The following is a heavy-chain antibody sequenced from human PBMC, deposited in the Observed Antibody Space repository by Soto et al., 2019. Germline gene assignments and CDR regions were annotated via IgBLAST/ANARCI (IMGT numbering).Heavy chain of an antibody. CDR3: ARHSEDGYYFDY. V-gene: IGHV4-59*08. CDR1: GGSISSYY. J-gene: IGHJ4*02. Sequence: SETLSLTCTVSGGSISSYYWSWIRQPPGKGLEWIGYIYYSGSTNYNPSLKSRVTISVDTSKNQFSLKLSSVTAADTAVYYCARHSEDGYYFDYWGQGTLVTVSS. D-gene: IGHD2-15*01. CDR2: IYYSGST.